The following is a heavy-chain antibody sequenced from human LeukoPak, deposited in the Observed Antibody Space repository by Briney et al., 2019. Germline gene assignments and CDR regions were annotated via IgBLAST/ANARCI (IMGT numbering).Heavy chain of an antibody. V-gene: IGHV4-34*01. CDR3: ARDRYNSDSSGYYMWYFDY. Sequence: PSETLSLTCAVYGGSFSGYYWSWIRQPPGKGLEWIGEINHSGSTNYNPSLKSRVTISVDTSKNQFSLKLSSVTAADTAVYYCARDRYNSDSSGYYMWYFDYWGQGTLVTVSS. CDR2: INHSGST. CDR1: GGSFSGYY. J-gene: IGHJ4*02. D-gene: IGHD3-22*01.